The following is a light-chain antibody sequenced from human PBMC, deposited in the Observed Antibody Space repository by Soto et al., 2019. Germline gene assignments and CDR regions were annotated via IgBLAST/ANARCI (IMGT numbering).Light chain of an antibody. J-gene: IGLJ2*01. CDR2: DVS. Sequence: QSALTQPASVSGSPGQSITISCSGASSDVGGYNFVSWYQQHPGKAPKLMIYDVSRRPSGVSNRFSGSKSGNPASLSISGLQAEDEADYYCSSYTSNFTRTEVFGGGTKLTVL. CDR1: SSDVGGYNF. CDR3: SSYTSNFTRTEV. V-gene: IGLV2-14*01.